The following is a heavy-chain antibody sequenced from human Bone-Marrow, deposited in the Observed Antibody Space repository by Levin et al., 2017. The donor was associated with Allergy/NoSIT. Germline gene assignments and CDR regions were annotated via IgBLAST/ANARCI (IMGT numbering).Heavy chain of an antibody. J-gene: IGHJ4*02. V-gene: IGHV1-24*01. CDR3: ATVFGSGSWFPPGY. CDR2: FDPEDADT. D-gene: IGHD6-13*01. CDR1: GYTLTELS. Sequence: GESLKISCKVSGYTLTELSIHWVRQAPGEGLEWMGGFDPEDADTVYAQKFQGRVTMTEDTSTDTAYMELSSLRSEDTAVYYCATVFGSGSWFPPGYWGQGPLVTVSS.